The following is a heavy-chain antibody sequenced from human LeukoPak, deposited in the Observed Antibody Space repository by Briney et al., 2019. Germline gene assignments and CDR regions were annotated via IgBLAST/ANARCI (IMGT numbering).Heavy chain of an antibody. Sequence: GGSLRLSCAASGFTVSSNYMSWVRQAPGKGLEWVSVIYSGGSTYYADSVKGRFTISRDNSKNTLYLQMNSLRDEDTAVYYCARVWQDYSGVDYWGQGTLVTVSS. CDR2: IYSGGST. CDR1: GFTVSSNY. CDR3: ARVWQDYSGVDY. J-gene: IGHJ4*02. V-gene: IGHV3-53*01. D-gene: IGHD2-21*01.